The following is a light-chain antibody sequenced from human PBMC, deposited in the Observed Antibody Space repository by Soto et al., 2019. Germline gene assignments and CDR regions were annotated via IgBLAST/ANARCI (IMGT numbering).Light chain of an antibody. CDR1: SSNIGSNF. Sequence: QSVLTQPPSASGTPGQRVTISCSGSSSNIGSNFVYWYQQLSGTAPKLLIFRNNQWPSGVPDRFSGSKSGTSASLDISDLRSEDEADYYCAAWADRLSFYVFGTGTKVTVL. J-gene: IGLJ1*01. CDR2: RNN. CDR3: AAWADRLSFYV. V-gene: IGLV1-47*01.